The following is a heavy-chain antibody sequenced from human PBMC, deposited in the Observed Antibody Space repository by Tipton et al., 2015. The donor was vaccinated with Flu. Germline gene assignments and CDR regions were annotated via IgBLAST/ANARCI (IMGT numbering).Heavy chain of an antibody. J-gene: IGHJ4*02. CDR3: AGRAYSGYDSVY. CDR2: VYHTGST. V-gene: IGHV4-38-2*01. Sequence: TLSLTCAVSGYSISSGYYWGWIRQPPGKGLEWIGSVYHTGSTYYNPSLKSRVAISVDTSNNQFSLRLNSVTAADTAVYYCAGRAYSGYDSVYWGRGILVTVSS. CDR1: GYSISSGYY. D-gene: IGHD5-12*01.